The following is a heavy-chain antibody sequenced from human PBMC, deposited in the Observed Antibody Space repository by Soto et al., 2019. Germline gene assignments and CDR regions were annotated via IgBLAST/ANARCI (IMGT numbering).Heavy chain of an antibody. D-gene: IGHD1-26*01. J-gene: IGHJ4*02. V-gene: IGHV4-59*01. CDR3: ARGMDGATTPFDY. CDR1: GGSISSYY. Sequence: QVQLQESGPGLVKPSETLSLTCSVFGGSISSYYWNWVRQPPGKGLEWIGYIYYTGSTNYNPSLQSRVTMSVDTSKNQLSLKLSSVTAADTAVYFCARGMDGATTPFDYWGQGTLVTVSS. CDR2: IYYTGST.